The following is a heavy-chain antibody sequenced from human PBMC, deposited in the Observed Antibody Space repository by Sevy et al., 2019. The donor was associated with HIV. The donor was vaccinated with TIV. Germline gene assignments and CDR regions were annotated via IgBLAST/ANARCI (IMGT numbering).Heavy chain of an antibody. Sequence: GGSLRLSCAASGFTFSSYAMSWVRQAPGKGLEWVSTFSFGCGKINYADSVKGRFTISRDNSKNTLYLQMPSLRAEDTAVYYCAREGCSKPHDYWGQGTLVTVSS. CDR3: AREGCSKPHDY. CDR2: FSFGCGKI. D-gene: IGHD3-10*02. J-gene: IGHJ4*02. CDR1: GFTFSSYA. V-gene: IGHV3-23*01.